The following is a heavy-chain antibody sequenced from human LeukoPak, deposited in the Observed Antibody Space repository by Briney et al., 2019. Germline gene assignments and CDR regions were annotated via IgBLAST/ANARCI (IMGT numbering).Heavy chain of an antibody. Sequence: GGSLRLSCAASGFTFSSYSMNWVRQAPGKGLEWVSSISSSSSYIYYADSVKGRFTISRDDSKNTAYLQMSSLKTGDTAVYYCTVLGYCSSTSCSKGDYWGQGALVTVSS. CDR3: TVLGYCSSTSCSKGDY. V-gene: IGHV3-21*04. D-gene: IGHD2-2*01. CDR1: GFTFSSYS. J-gene: IGHJ4*02. CDR2: ISSSSSYI.